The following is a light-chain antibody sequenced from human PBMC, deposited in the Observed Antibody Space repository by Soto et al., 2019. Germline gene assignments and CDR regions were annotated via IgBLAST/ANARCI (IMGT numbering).Light chain of an antibody. CDR2: DVS. J-gene: IGLJ2*01. Sequence: QSALTQPASVSGSPGQSITISCTGTSSDVGGYNYVSWYQQHPGKAPKLMIYDVSNRPSGVSNRFSGSKSGNTASLTISGLHPQDEVDEYCSTYTSSSTPLHVVFGGGPKLTVL. CDR1: SSDVGGYNY. CDR3: STYTSSSTPLHVV. V-gene: IGLV2-14*01.